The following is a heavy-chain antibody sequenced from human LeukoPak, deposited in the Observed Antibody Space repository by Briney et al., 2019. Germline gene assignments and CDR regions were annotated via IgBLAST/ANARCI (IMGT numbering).Heavy chain of an antibody. D-gene: IGHD2-21*02. J-gene: IGHJ6*02. Sequence: GGSLRLSCAASGFTFSGYPIHWVRQAPGKGLEWVAVISYDGSNKYYADSVKGRFTISRDNSKNTLYLQMNSLRAEDTAVYYCAKGIKGSYCNGDCYLTYYYYGLDVWGQGTTVTVSS. CDR3: AKGIKGSYCNGDCYLTYYYYGLDV. CDR1: GFTFSGYP. V-gene: IGHV3-30-3*02. CDR2: ISYDGSNK.